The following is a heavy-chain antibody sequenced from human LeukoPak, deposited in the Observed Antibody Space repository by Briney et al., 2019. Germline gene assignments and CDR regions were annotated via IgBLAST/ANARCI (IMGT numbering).Heavy chain of an antibody. Sequence: GRSLRLSCAASGFTFSSYGMHWVRQAPGKGLEWVAVIWYDGSNKYYADSVKGRFTISRDNSKNTLYLQMSSLRAEDTAVYYCVNEVGTYYYGMDVWGQGTTVTVSS. D-gene: IGHD1-1*01. J-gene: IGHJ6*02. CDR3: VNEVGTYYYGMDV. CDR1: GFTFSSYG. V-gene: IGHV3-33*06. CDR2: IWYDGSNK.